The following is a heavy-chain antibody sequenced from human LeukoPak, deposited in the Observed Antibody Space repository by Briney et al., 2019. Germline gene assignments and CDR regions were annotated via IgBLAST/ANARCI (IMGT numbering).Heavy chain of an antibody. CDR1: GYSFTGHY. Sequence: GASVKVSCKASGYSFTGHYMHWVRQAPGQGLEWMGWINPKSGGTNYAQKFQGRVTMTRDTSISTAYMDMSSLRSDGTAVYYCARNLWFGESSDAFDMWGQGTMVTVSS. D-gene: IGHD3-10*01. CDR3: ARNLWFGESSDAFDM. V-gene: IGHV1-2*02. CDR2: INPKSGGT. J-gene: IGHJ3*02.